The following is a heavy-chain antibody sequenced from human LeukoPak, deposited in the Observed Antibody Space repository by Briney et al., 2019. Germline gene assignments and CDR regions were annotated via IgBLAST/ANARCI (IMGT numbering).Heavy chain of an antibody. CDR1: GFTFSSYS. V-gene: IGHV3-23*01. CDR2: ITNSGTST. J-gene: IGHJ4*02. D-gene: IGHD2-15*01. CDR3: AKDRPGWFNVDDY. Sequence: GGSLRLSCAASGFTFSSYSMNWVRQAPGKGLEWVSVITNSGTSTYYADSVKGRFTISRDNSKNTVYLQMNSLRAEDTAVYYCAKDRPGWFNVDDYWGQGTLVTVSS.